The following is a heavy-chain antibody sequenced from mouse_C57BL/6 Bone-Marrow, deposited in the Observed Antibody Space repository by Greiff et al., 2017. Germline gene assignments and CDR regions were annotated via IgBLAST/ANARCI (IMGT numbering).Heavy chain of an antibody. Sequence: QVQLQQPGAELVMPGASVKLSCKASGYTFTSYWMHWVKQRPGQGLEWIGEIDPSDSYTNYNQKFKGKSPLTVDKSSSTAYMQLSSLTSEDSAVYYCARKRYYGSSYGYFDVWGTGTTVTVSS. V-gene: IGHV1-69*01. CDR2: IDPSDSYT. J-gene: IGHJ1*03. CDR1: GYTFTSYW. D-gene: IGHD1-1*01. CDR3: ARKRYYGSSYGYFDV.